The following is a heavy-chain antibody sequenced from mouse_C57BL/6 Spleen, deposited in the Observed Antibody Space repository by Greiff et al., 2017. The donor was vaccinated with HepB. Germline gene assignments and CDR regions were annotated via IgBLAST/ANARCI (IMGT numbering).Heavy chain of an antibody. CDR2: INPGSGGT. Sequence: QVHVKQSGAELVRPGTSVKVSCKASGYAFTNYLIAWVKQRPGQGLEWIGVINPGSGGTNYNEKFKGKATLTADKSSSTAYMQLSSLTSEDSAVYFCARHYYGSSYGAYWGQGTLVTVSA. D-gene: IGHD1-1*01. V-gene: IGHV1-54*01. CDR3: ARHYYGSSYGAY. J-gene: IGHJ3*01. CDR1: GYAFTNYL.